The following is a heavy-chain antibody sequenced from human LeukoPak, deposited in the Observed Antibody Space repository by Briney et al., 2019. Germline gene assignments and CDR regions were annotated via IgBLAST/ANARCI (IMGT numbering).Heavy chain of an antibody. CDR2: ISGRGGST. D-gene: IGHD3-22*01. V-gene: IGHV3-23*01. CDR3: AKDKQAFGYYDSRGSLDY. CDR1: GFTFSSYA. J-gene: IGHJ4*02. Sequence: PGGSLRLSCAASGFTFSSYAMSWVRQAPGKGLEWVSAISGRGGSTYYADSVKGRFTISRDNSKNTLYLQMNSLRAEDTAVYYCAKDKQAFGYYDSRGSLDYWGQGTLVTVSS.